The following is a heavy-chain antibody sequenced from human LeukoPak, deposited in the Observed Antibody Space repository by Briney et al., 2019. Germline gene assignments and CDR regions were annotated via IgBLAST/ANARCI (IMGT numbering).Heavy chain of an antibody. V-gene: IGHV3-64D*06. CDR3: VKDFGRVRGTPDS. CDR2: ISGSGNGFSI. D-gene: IGHD3-16*01. Sequence: GGSLRLSCSASGFVFSVYTMYWVRQAPGKGPEYVSTISGSGNGFSIYYADSVKGRFTISRDDSKSILYLQMNGLRSEDTAVYYCVKDFGRVRGTPDSWGQGTLVTVSS. CDR1: GFVFSVYT. J-gene: IGHJ4*02.